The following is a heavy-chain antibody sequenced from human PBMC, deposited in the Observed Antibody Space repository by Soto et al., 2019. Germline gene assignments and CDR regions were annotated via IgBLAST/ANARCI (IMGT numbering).Heavy chain of an antibody. V-gene: IGHV1-69*12. Sequence: QVQLVQSGAEVKKPGSSVKVSCKASGGTFSSYAISWVRQAPGQGLEWMGGIIPIFGTANYAQKFQGRVTITADESTSTAYMELSSLSSEETAVYYCARAVRGYYYDSSGYYYRPSYYYGMDVWGQGTTVTVSS. CDR3: ARAVRGYYYDSSGYYYRPSYYYGMDV. D-gene: IGHD3-22*01. J-gene: IGHJ6*02. CDR2: IIPIFGTA. CDR1: GGTFSSYA.